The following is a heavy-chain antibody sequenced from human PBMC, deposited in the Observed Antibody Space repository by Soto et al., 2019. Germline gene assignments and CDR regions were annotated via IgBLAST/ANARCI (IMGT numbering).Heavy chain of an antibody. J-gene: IGHJ4*01. CDR3: GRGSSWTKVEY. CDR2: IIPIFGPA. CDR1: GGTVSNSA. D-gene: IGHD6-13*01. V-gene: IGHV1-69*01. Sequence: QVQLVQSGAAVKKPGSSVKVSCKASGGTVSNSAISWLRQAPGQGLERMGGIIPIFGPATYSQKFQDRVTITADESTGTGYMELSSLTSEDTAVYFCGRGSSWTKVEYWGHGTLVTVSS.